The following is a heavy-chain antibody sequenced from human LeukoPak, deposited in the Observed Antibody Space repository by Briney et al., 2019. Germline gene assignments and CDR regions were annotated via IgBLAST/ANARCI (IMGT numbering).Heavy chain of an antibody. J-gene: IGHJ4*02. CDR2: ISSSSSYI. Sequence: GGSLRLSCAASGITFSSYSMNWVRQAPGKGLEWVSSISSSSSYIYYADSVKGRFTISRDNAKNSLYLQMNSLRAEDTAVYYCARGLAAAQYYFDYWGQGTLVTVSS. CDR1: GITFSSYS. V-gene: IGHV3-21*01. CDR3: ARGLAAAQYYFDY. D-gene: IGHD6-13*01.